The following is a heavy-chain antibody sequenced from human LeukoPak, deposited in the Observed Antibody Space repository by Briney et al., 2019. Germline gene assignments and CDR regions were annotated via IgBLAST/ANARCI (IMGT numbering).Heavy chain of an antibody. CDR2: IIPIFGTA. V-gene: IGHV1-69*05. CDR1: GGTFSSYA. CDR3: ATHDLAGTSPFDY. J-gene: IGHJ4*02. Sequence: SSVKVSCKASGGTFSSYAISWVRQAPGQGLEWMGGIIPIFGTANYAQKFQGRVTMTRDTSTSTVYMELSSLRFDDTAVYYCATHDLAGTSPFDYWGQGTLVTVSS. D-gene: IGHD6-19*01.